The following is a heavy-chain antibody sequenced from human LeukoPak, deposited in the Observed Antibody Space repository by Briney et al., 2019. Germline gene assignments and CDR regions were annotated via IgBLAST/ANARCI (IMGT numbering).Heavy chain of an antibody. V-gene: IGHV5-51*01. Sequence: GESLKISCKGSGYSFTSYWIGWERQMPGKGLEWMGIIYPGDSDTRYSPSFQGQVTISADKSISTAYLQWSSLKASDTAMYYCARLGVAVAGTKYFQHWGQGTLVTVSS. CDR2: IYPGDSDT. D-gene: IGHD6-19*01. CDR1: GYSFTSYW. CDR3: ARLGVAVAGTKYFQH. J-gene: IGHJ1*01.